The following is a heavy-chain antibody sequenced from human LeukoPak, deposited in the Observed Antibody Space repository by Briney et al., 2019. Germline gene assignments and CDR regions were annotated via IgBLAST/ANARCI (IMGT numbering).Heavy chain of an antibody. D-gene: IGHD1-7*01. CDR2: IYSGGST. CDR3: ARDSGNYLDAFDI. J-gene: IGHJ3*02. V-gene: IGHV3-53*01. CDR1: GFTVSSNY. Sequence: PGGSLRLSCAASGFTVSSNYMSWVRQAPGKGLEWVSVIYSGGSTYYADSVKGRFNISRDNSKNTLYLQMNRLRAEDTAVYYCARDSGNYLDAFDIWGQGTMVTVSS.